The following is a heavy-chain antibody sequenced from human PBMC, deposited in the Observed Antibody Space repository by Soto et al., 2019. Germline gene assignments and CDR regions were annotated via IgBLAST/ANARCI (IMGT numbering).Heavy chain of an antibody. CDR3: PRDYVGYSGYVTAFDY. Sequence: EVQLVESGGGLVQPGGSLRLSCAASGFTFSSYWMSWVRQAPGKGLEWVANIKQDGSEKYYVDSVKGRFTISRDNAKNSLYLQMNSLRAEDTAVYYCPRDYVGYSGYVTAFDYWGQGTLVTVSS. V-gene: IGHV3-7*03. J-gene: IGHJ4*02. CDR1: GFTFSSYW. D-gene: IGHD5-12*01. CDR2: IKQDGSEK.